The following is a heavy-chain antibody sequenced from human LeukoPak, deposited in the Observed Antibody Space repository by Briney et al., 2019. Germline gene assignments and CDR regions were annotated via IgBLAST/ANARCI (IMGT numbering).Heavy chain of an antibody. CDR3: ARGKAVAGSLHYFDY. Sequence: SETLSLTCAVYGGSFSGYYWSWIRQPPGKGLEWIGEINHSGSTNYNPSLTSRVTISVDTSKNRFSLLLNLVTATDTAVYYCARGKAVAGSLHYFDYWGQGTLVTVSS. D-gene: IGHD6-19*01. V-gene: IGHV4-34*01. CDR1: GGSFSGYY. J-gene: IGHJ4*02. CDR2: INHSGST.